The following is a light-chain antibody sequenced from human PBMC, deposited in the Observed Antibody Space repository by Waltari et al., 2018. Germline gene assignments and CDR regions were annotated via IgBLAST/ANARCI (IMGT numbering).Light chain of an antibody. Sequence: DIQTTQSPSSLSASVGDTVTITCRASQGMSSYLNWFQQKPGKAPKLLIYAATTLQSRVPSRFSGYGSGTDFTHTISSLQPEDFASYYCLQHNSFPYSFSQGTKVEIK. CDR2: AAT. V-gene: IGKV1-17*01. J-gene: IGKJ2*03. CDR3: LQHNSFPYS. CDR1: QGMSSY.